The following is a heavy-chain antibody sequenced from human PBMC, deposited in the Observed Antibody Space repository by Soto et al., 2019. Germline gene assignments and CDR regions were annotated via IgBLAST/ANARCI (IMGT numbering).Heavy chain of an antibody. CDR3: SGGVGNAF. J-gene: IGHJ4*02. Sequence: EVHLVESGGGLVQTGGSLRLSCAISESTISRDWMNWVRQAPGKGLEWVAHTNQDGSEKYYADSVKGRFTIFRDNAKKLLYLQMNSLRAGDTAMYYCSGGVGNAFWGQGTLVTVSS. CDR2: TNQDGSEK. D-gene: IGHD1-26*01. V-gene: IGHV3-7*01. CDR1: ESTISRDW.